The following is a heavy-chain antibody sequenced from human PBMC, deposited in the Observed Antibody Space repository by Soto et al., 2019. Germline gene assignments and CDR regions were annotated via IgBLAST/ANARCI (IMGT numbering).Heavy chain of an antibody. J-gene: IGHJ6*02. CDR2: INHSGST. CDR1: GGSFSGYY. V-gene: IGHV4-34*01. CDR3: ARYLRPGIAAVDV. Sequence: SETLSLTCAVYGGSFSGYYWSWIRQPPGKGLEWIGEINHSGSTNYNPSLKSRVTISVDTSKNQFSLKLSSVTAADTAVYYCARYLRPGIAAVDVWGQGTTVTVSS. D-gene: IGHD6-13*01.